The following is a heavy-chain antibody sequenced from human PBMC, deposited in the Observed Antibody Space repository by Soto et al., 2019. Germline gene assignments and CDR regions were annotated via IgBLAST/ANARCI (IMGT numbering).Heavy chain of an antibody. Sequence: PSETLSLTCAVSGGSISSGGDSWIWIRQPPGKGLEWIGYIYHSGSTYYNPSLKSRVTISVDKSKNQFSLKLSSVTAADTAVYYCARSPDSSGYYPRWYYYGMDVWGQGTTVTVSS. D-gene: IGHD3-22*01. J-gene: IGHJ6*02. CDR3: ARSPDSSGYYPRWYYYGMDV. CDR2: IYHSGST. V-gene: IGHV4-30-2*01. CDR1: GGSISSGGDS.